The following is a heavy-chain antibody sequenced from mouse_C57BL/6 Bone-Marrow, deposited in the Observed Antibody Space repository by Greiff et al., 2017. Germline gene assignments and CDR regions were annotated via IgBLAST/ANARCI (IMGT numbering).Heavy chain of an antibody. CDR3: ARMGPLLLFFDY. J-gene: IGHJ2*01. CDR1: GFTFSDYG. CDR2: ISSGSSTI. Sequence: EVKLMESGGGLVKPGGSLKLSCAASGFTFSDYGMHWVRQAPEKGLEWVAYISSGSSTIYYADTVQGRFTISRDNAKNTLFLQMTSLWSEDTAMYYWARMGPLLLFFDYWGQGTTLTVSS. V-gene: IGHV5-17*01. D-gene: IGHD1-1*02.